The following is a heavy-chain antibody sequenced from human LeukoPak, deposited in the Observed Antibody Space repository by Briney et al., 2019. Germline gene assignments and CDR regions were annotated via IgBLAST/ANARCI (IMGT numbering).Heavy chain of an antibody. J-gene: IGHJ6*03. CDR3: AKDLGDTMVRGVIISYYYYYMDV. D-gene: IGHD3-10*01. CDR2: ISGSGGST. CDR1: GFTFSSYA. Sequence: GGSLRLSCAASGFTFSSYAMSWVRQAPGKGPEWVSAISGSGGSTYYADSVKGRFTISRDNSKNTLYLQMNSLRAEDTAVYYCAKDLGDTMVRGVIISYYYYYMDVWGKGTTVTVSS. V-gene: IGHV3-23*01.